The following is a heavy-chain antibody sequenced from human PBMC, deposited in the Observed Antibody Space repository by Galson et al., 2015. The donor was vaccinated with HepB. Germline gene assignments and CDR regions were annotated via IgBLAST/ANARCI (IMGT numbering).Heavy chain of an antibody. CDR3: ARESLSFDIVLEPSSKAFFDY. D-gene: IGHD2-8*01. Sequence: SLRLSCAASGFTFSSYAMHWVRQAPGKGLEWVALIWFDGTNRYYAEAVRDRFAISRDNSKSTLYLQMNSLRAEDTAIYYCARESLSFDIVLEPSSKAFFDYWGQGTLVTVSS. V-gene: IGHV3-33*01. CDR2: IWFDGTNR. CDR1: GFTFSSYA. J-gene: IGHJ4*02.